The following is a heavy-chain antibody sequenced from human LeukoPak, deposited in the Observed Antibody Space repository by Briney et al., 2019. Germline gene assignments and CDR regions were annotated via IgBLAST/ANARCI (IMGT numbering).Heavy chain of an antibody. CDR2: IKEDGSWK. CDR3: ARDRGWYHADS. D-gene: IGHD6-19*01. J-gene: IGHJ4*02. Sequence: GGSLRLSCAASGFTFSSSWMGWARQAPGKGPEWVANIKEDGSWKHYAVSVQGRFTISRDNAKNSLYLQMNSLRAEDTAVYYCARDRGWYHADSWGQGTLVTVSS. V-gene: IGHV3-7*01. CDR1: GFTFSSSW.